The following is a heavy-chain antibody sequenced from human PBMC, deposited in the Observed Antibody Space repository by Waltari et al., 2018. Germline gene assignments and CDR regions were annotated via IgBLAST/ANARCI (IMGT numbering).Heavy chain of an antibody. V-gene: IGHV4-39*01. Sequence: QLQLQESGPGLVKPSETLSLTCTVSGSISSTTYYWGWIRQPPGKGLEWIGSMSSCGHTYYNPSLKSRVTISVDTSKNQFSLRLSSVTAADTAVYYCARRSRGSGSYAFGAFDIWGQGTMVIVSS. CDR3: ARRSRGSGSYAFGAFDI. CDR2: MSSCGHT. D-gene: IGHD1-26*01. J-gene: IGHJ3*02. CDR1: GSISSTTYY.